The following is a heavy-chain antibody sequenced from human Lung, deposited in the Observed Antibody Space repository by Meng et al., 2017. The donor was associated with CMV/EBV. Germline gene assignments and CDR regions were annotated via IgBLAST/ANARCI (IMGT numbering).Heavy chain of an antibody. D-gene: IGHD3-10*01. Sequence: QVQLRESGPALVKPPETLSLPCAVSGDSITNHNWWAWVRQPPEKGLEWIGEIPHRGSSAYNPSLKSRVSMSIDKSKNQFSLKLTSVTAADTAVYHCLRRSGGSVWGQGTLVTVSS. J-gene: IGHJ1*01. V-gene: IGHV4-4*03. CDR2: IPHRGSS. CDR1: GDSITNHNW. CDR3: LRRSGGSV.